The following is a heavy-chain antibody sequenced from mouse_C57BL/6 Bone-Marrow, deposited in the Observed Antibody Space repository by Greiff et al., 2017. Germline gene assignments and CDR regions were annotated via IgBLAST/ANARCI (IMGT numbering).Heavy chain of an antibody. V-gene: IGHV7-3*01. J-gene: IGHJ2*01. Sequence: EVQRLESGGGLVQPGGSLSLSCTASGFTFTDYYISWVRQPPGQALEWFGFIRNKANGYTTDYSSSVKGRFTISRDNSPPFLYLRMNSQEAEDSATYYGARSGYFDYWGQGTTLTVSS. CDR2: IRNKANGYTT. CDR1: GFTFTDYY. CDR3: ARSGYFDY.